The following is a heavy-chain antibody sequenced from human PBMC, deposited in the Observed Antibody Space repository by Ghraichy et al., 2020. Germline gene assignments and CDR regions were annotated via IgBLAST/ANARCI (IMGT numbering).Heavy chain of an antibody. V-gene: IGHV3-7*03. Sequence: GGSLRLSCAASGFTFSNYWMSWVRQAPGKGLEWVANIKQDGTEKYYVDSVKGRFTISRDNAKNSLYLQMNSLRAEDTAVYYCEREWVCDVGPPVPSFGYWGQGTLVTVSS. CDR2: IKQDGTEK. J-gene: IGHJ4*02. CDR3: EREWVCDVGPPVPSFGY. CDR1: GFTFSNYW. D-gene: IGHD1-26*01.